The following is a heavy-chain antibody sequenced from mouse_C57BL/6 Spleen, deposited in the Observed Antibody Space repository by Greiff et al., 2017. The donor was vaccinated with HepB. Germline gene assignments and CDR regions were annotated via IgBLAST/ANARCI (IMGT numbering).Heavy chain of an antibody. CDR1: GYAFSSSW. D-gene: IGHD1-1*01. J-gene: IGHJ2*01. V-gene: IGHV1-82*01. Sequence: QVQLQQSGPELVKPGASVKISCKASGYAFSSSWMNWVKQRPGKGLEWIGRIYPGDGDTNYNGKFKGKATLTADKSSSTAYMQLSSLTSEDSAVYFCARLDTTVVATGDYWGQGTTLTVSS. CDR2: IYPGDGDT. CDR3: ARLDTTVVATGDY.